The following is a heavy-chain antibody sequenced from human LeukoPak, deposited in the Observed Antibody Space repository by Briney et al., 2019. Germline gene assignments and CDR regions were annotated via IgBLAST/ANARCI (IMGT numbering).Heavy chain of an antibody. V-gene: IGHV1-18*01. CDR2: ISAYNGNT. J-gene: IGHJ4*02. D-gene: IGHD4-17*01. CDR3: ARSATMTTVTTMGY. Sequence: ASVNLSCKASGYTFTIYGISWVRQAPGQGLEWMGWISAYNGNTNYAQKLQGRVTMTTDTSTSTAYMEPRSLRSDDTAVYYCARSATMTTVTTMGYWGQGTLVTVSS. CDR1: GYTFTIYG.